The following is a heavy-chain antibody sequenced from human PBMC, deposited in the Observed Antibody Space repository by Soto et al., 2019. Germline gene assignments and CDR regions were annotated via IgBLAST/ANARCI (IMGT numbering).Heavy chain of an antibody. V-gene: IGHV3-66*01. CDR1: GFTVSNNY. D-gene: IGHD5-12*01. CDR3: ARDLGLSSGYDLGY. Sequence: PGGSLRLSCAASGFTVSNNYMSWVRQAPGKGLEWVSVIYSGGSTYYADSVKGRFTISRDNSKNTLYLQVNSLRAEDTAVYYCARDLGLSSGYDLGYWGQGTLVTVSS. J-gene: IGHJ4*02. CDR2: IYSGGST.